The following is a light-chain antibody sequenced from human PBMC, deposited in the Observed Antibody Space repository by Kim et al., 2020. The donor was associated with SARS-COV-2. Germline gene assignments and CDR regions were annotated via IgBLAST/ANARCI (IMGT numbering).Light chain of an antibody. CDR3: QAWDRV. Sequence: PSVSVSPGQTASITCSGDKLVDKYACWYQQKPGQSPVLVIYQDSKRPSGIPERFSGSNSGNTATLTISGTQAMDEADYYCQAWDRVFGGGTQLTVL. V-gene: IGLV3-1*01. CDR2: QDS. CDR1: KLVDKY. J-gene: IGLJ3*02.